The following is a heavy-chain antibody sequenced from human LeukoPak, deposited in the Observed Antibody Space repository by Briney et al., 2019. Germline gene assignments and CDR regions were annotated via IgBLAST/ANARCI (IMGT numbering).Heavy chain of an antibody. CDR1: GGPMSSRFS. CDR3: ARGEWRSGTSVFDS. Sequence: PSETLSLTCTVSGGPMSSRFSWKLLRRPAGKGLEWIGRVYTNDNTNYNPSLQSRVAISIDTSNFQFVLKLRSVTAADTAVYYCARGEWRSGTSVFDSWGQGTQVSVSS. J-gene: IGHJ4*02. CDR2: VYTNDNT. D-gene: IGHD1-26*01. V-gene: IGHV4-4*07.